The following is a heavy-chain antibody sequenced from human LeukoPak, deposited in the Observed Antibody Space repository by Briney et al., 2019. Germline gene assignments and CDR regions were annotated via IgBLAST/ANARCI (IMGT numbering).Heavy chain of an antibody. Sequence: KPSETLSLTCTVSGGSISSYYWSWIRQPPGKGLEWIGYIHYSGSTYYNPSLKSRVTISVDTSKNQFSLKLSSVTAADTAVYYCARVKRITMVREYNWFDPWGQGTLVTVSS. CDR2: IHYSGST. CDR3: ARVKRITMVREYNWFDP. D-gene: IGHD3-10*01. J-gene: IGHJ5*02. V-gene: IGHV4-59*12. CDR1: GGSISSYY.